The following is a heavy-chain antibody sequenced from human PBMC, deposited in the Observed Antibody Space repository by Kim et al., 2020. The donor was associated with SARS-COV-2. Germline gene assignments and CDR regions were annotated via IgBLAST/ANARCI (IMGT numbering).Heavy chain of an antibody. D-gene: IGHD3-22*01. CDR3: ARDRTTYYYDSSGYYFGY. V-gene: IGHV3-33*05. Sequence: GGSLRLSCAASGFTFSSYGMHWVRQAPGKGLEWVAVISYDGSNKYYADSVKGRFTISRDNSKNTLYLQMNSLRAEDTAVYYCARDRTTYYYDSSGYYFGYWGQGTLVTVSS. J-gene: IGHJ4*02. CDR1: GFTFSSYG. CDR2: ISYDGSNK.